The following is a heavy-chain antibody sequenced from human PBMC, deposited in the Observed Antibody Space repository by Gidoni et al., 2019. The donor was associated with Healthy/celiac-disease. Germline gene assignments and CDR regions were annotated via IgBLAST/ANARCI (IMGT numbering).Heavy chain of an antibody. Sequence: QVQLVQSGAEVKKHGASLKVSCKASGYTFTGFYMHWVRKAPGQGPEWMGRINPNSGGTNDAQKFQGSVTMTRDTSISTAYMELSRLRSDDTAVYYCARVGGSEGYCSSTSCPFGYWGQGTLVTVSS. CDR3: ARVGGSEGYCSSTSCPFGY. D-gene: IGHD2-2*01. V-gene: IGHV1-2*06. J-gene: IGHJ4*02. CDR1: GYTFTGFY. CDR2: INPNSGGT.